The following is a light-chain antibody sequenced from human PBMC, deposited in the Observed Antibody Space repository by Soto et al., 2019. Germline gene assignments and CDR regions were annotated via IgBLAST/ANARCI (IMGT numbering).Light chain of an antibody. CDR3: QQFNDWLWT. V-gene: IGKV3-15*01. CDR2: GAS. Sequence: EVVMTQSPVTLSVSPGERATLSCRASQSVSSNLAWYQQKPGQAPRLLIYGASTRATGTPARFSGSGSGTEFTLTISSLQSEDFAVYYCQQFNDWLWTFGQGTKVEIK. CDR1: QSVSSN. J-gene: IGKJ1*01.